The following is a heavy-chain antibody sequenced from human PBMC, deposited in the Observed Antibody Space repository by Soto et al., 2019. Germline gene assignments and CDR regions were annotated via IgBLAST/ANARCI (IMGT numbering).Heavy chain of an antibody. Sequence: ASVKVSCKASGYTFTKYVMHWVRQAPGQRLEWMGWIDAGNGNTVYLQKFQGRVTITRDTSASTAYMDLSSLRSEDMAVYDCARDNRGWSDFWGQGTLVTVSS. CDR1: GYTFTKYV. D-gene: IGHD6-19*01. V-gene: IGHV1-3*01. CDR3: ARDNRGWSDF. CDR2: IDAGNGNT. J-gene: IGHJ4*02.